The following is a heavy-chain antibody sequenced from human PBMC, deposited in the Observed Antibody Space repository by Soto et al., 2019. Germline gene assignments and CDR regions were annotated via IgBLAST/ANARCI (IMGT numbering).Heavy chain of an antibody. V-gene: IGHV6-1*01. CDR2: TYYRSKWYN. CDR1: GDSVSSNSAA. J-gene: IGHJ5*02. D-gene: IGHD3-10*01. CDR3: ARNKFTGAPLSWFDP. Sequence: SQTLSLTCAISGDSVSSNSAAWNWIRQSPSRGLEWLGRTYYRSKWYNDYAVSVKSRITINPDTSKNQFSLQLSSVTAADTAVYYCARNKFTGAPLSWFDPWGQGTLVTVSS.